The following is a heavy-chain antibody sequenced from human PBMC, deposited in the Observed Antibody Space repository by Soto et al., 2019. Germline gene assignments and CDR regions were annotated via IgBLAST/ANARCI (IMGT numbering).Heavy chain of an antibody. CDR1: GYTFTTYG. V-gene: IGHV1-18*01. J-gene: IGHJ4*02. Sequence: HVQLVQSGAEVRKPGDSVKVSCKASGYTFTTYGITWVRQAPGQGREWLGWTSGHNGNAEYAQKVQGRVTMTTDTSTSTAYMGLRSLRSDDTAVYYCARVSIALEYSTTPFDYWGQGTLVTVSS. CDR2: TSGHNGNA. D-gene: IGHD6-13*01. CDR3: ARVSIALEYSTTPFDY.